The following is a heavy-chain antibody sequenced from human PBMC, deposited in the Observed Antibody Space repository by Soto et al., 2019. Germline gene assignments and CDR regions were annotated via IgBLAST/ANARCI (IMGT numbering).Heavy chain of an antibody. J-gene: IGHJ6*02. D-gene: IGHD3-3*02. CDR3: ASDNARPQLGGNYYYILDL. V-gene: IGHV1-69*12. CDR2: IMPIFRTP. Sequence: QVQLEQSGAEVKKPGSSVKVSCKASGGTFRNSAISWVRQAPGQGLEWMGGIMPIFRTPDYAQKFQGRVTITADGSTNTAYVEMSLLRSDATAVYFCASDNARPQLGGNYYYILDLWGHGTTVPVSS. CDR1: GGTFRNSA.